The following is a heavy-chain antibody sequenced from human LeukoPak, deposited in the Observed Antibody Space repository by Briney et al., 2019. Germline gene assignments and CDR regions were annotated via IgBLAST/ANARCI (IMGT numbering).Heavy chain of an antibody. Sequence: GGSLRLSCAASGFTFSSYGMHWVRQAPGKGLKWVAVISYDGSNKYYADSVKGRFTISRDNSKNTLYLQMNSLRAEDTAVYYCAKLIAAAGNFDYWGQGTLVTVSS. D-gene: IGHD6-13*01. J-gene: IGHJ4*02. CDR1: GFTFSSYG. CDR3: AKLIAAAGNFDY. V-gene: IGHV3-30*18. CDR2: ISYDGSNK.